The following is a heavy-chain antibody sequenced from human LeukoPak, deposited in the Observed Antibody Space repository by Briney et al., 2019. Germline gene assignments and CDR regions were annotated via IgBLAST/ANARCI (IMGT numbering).Heavy chain of an antibody. J-gene: IGHJ4*02. V-gene: IGHV1-18*01. CDR3: ARDKAGATF. D-gene: IGHD1-26*01. CDR1: GYTFTSYG. CDR2: INAYNGNP. Sequence: ASVKVSCKASGYTFTSYGITWVRQAPGQGLEWMGWINAYNGNPHYAQKLQDRVTMTTDTSTSTAYMELRSLRSDDTAVYYCARDKAGATFWGQGTLVTVSS.